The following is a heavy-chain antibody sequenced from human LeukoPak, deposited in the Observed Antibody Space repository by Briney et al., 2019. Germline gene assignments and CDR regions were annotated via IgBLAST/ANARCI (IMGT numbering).Heavy chain of an antibody. J-gene: IGHJ4*02. CDR1: GDSVSSNSAA. V-gene: IGHV6-1*01. CDR2: TYYRSKWYD. Sequence: SQTLSLTCAISGDSVSSNSAAWNWIRQSPSRGLGWLGRTYYRSKWYDDYAVSVNSRMTINTDTSKNQFSLQLNSVTPEDMAVYYCARALIAVGAHYFDYWGQGNLVTVSS. D-gene: IGHD6-19*01. CDR3: ARALIAVGAHYFDY.